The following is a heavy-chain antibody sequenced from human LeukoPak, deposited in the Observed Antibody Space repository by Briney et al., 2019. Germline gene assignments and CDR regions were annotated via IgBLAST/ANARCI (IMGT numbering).Heavy chain of an antibody. J-gene: IGHJ3*02. CDR2: ISWNSGSI. CDR1: GFTFDDYA. Sequence: PGGSLRLSCAASGFTFDDYAMHWVRQAPGKGLEWVSGISWNSGSIDYADSVKGRFTISRDNAKNSLYLQMNSLRAEDMALYYCAKDLVVGISGGAFDIWGQGTMVTVSS. CDR3: AKDLVVGISGGAFDI. D-gene: IGHD3-22*01. V-gene: IGHV3-9*03.